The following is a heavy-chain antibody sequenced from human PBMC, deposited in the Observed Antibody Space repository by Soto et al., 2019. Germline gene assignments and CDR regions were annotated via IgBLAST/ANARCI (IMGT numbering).Heavy chain of an antibody. V-gene: IGHV1-69*06. Sequence: QVQLVQSGAEVKKPGSSVKVSCKASGGTLSIYGSSWVRQAPGQGLEWMGGTIPIFGTPNYAQKFQGRVTITADKSTSTAYMELSSLRSEDTAVHYCASPYTSSFAFDIWGQGTVVTVSS. CDR2: TIPIFGTP. D-gene: IGHD6-6*01. CDR1: GGTLSIYG. CDR3: ASPYTSSFAFDI. J-gene: IGHJ3*02.